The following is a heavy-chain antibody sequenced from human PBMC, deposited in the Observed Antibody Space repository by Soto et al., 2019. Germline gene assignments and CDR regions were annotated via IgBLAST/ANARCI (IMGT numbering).Heavy chain of an antibody. D-gene: IGHD3-22*01. CDR2: IDPTDSYI. J-gene: IGHJ4*02. CDR3: ARLTLAHDSGGYDLFDY. V-gene: IGHV5-10-1*01. Sequence: PGESLKISCQASGYSFTTYWISWVRQMPGKGLECMGRIDPTDSYIDYGPSFEGHVTMSVDRSINTAYLEWSSLKASDSAMYYCARLTLAHDSGGYDLFDYWGLGTLVTVSS. CDR1: GYSFTTYW.